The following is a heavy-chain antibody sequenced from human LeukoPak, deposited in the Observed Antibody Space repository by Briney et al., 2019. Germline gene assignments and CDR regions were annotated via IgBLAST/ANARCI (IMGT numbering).Heavy chain of an antibody. V-gene: IGHV3-7*01. CDR3: ATVVRANVWSGLSN. D-gene: IGHD3-3*01. CDR2: INQDGSEK. J-gene: IGHJ4*02. Sequence: GGSLRLSCVASGFTFSSYWMSWVRQAPGKGLEWVANINQDGSEKNYVDSVKGRFTISRDNAKNSLYLQMNSLRAEDTAVYYCATVVRANVWSGLSNWGQGTLVTVSS. CDR1: GFTFSSYW.